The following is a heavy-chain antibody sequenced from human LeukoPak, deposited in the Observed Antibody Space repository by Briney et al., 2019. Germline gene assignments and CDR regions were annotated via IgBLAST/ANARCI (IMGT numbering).Heavy chain of an antibody. CDR1: GFTFSSYS. CDR3: AGAPAPEWELPRWFDP. D-gene: IGHD1-26*01. V-gene: IGHV3-21*01. CDR2: ISSSSSYI. Sequence: PGGSLRLSCAASGFTFSSYSMNWVRQAPGKGLEWVSSISSSSSYIYYADSVKGRFTISRDNAKNSLYLQMNSLRAEDTAVYYCAGAPAPEWELPRWFDPWGQGTLVTVSS. J-gene: IGHJ5*02.